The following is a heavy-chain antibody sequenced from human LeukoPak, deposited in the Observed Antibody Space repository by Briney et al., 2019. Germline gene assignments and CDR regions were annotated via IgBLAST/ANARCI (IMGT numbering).Heavy chain of an antibody. CDR2: IIPIFGAA. Sequence: WASLKVSCKASGGTFSSYGISWVRQAPGQGLEWMGGIIPIFGAANYAQKFQGRVTITTDESTRTAYMELSSLRSDDTAVYYCARDGSTLRFLEWFYWGRGTLVIVSS. CDR1: GGTFSSYG. CDR3: ARDGSTLRFLEWFY. J-gene: IGHJ4*02. V-gene: IGHV1-69*05. D-gene: IGHD3-3*01.